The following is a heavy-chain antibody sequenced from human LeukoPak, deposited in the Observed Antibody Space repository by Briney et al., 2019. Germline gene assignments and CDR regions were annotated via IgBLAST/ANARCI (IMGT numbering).Heavy chain of an antibody. V-gene: IGHV1-69*04. CDR3: ARVRAIEMATTGGWSAHFDY. D-gene: IGHD5-24*01. J-gene: IGHJ4*02. CDR1: GGTFSSYA. CDR2: IIPILGIA. Sequence: GASVKVSCKASGGTFSSYAISWVRQAPGQGLEWMGRIIPILGIANYAQKFQGRVTITADKSTSTAYMELSSLRSEDAAVYYCARVRAIEMATTGGWSAHFDYWGQGTLVTVSS.